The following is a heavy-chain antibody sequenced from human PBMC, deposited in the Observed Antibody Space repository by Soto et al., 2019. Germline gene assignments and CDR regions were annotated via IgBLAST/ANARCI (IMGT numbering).Heavy chain of an antibody. V-gene: IGHV4-39*01. Sequence: SETLSLTCAVSGASISGSYYYWAWLRQSPGKGPEWIGGVFYTGFTSYNPSLESRVSVSVDTSKSQFSLKLSAVTAADTAVYYCATSQKGYNWNYFDHWGQGALVTVSS. CDR3: ATSQKGYNWNYFDH. CDR2: VFYTGFT. D-gene: IGHD1-20*01. J-gene: IGHJ4*02. CDR1: GASISGSYYY.